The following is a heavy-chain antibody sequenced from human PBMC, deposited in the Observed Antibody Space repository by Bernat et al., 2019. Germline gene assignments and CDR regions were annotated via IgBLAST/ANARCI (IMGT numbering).Heavy chain of an antibody. V-gene: IGHV1-69*06. Sequence: QVQLVQSGAEVKKPGSSVKVSCKASGGTFSSYAISWVRQAPGQGLEWMGGIIPIFGTANYAQKFQGRGTITADKSTSKAYMEVSRLRSEDTAVYYCARDSEVDDAFDIWGQGTMVTVSS. CDR1: GGTFSSYA. CDR2: IIPIFGTA. CDR3: ARDSEVDDAFDI. D-gene: IGHD2-15*01. J-gene: IGHJ3*02.